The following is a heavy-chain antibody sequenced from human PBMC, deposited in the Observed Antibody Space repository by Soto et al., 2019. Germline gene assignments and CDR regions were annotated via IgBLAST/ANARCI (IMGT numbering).Heavy chain of an antibody. CDR2: IYYRGST. CDR1: GGSFGNYY. CDR3: ATGLFVPDNFFYYGVDV. J-gene: IGHJ6*02. D-gene: IGHD2-21*01. V-gene: IGHV4-59*01. Sequence: QVQLQESGPGLVKPSETLSLACTVSGGSFGNYYWSWIRQPPGKGLEWIGYIYYRGSTNYNPSLKSRATLSIDTSKHQLALRLSSVIAADLAVYYCATGLFVPDNFFYYGVDVWGHGTAVTISS.